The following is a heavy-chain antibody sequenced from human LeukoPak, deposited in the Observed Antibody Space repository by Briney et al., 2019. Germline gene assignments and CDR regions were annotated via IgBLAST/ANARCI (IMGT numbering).Heavy chain of an antibody. J-gene: IGHJ4*02. CDR3: ARTRYYYNSRSYGAPYYFDY. V-gene: IGHV4-39*01. Sequence: TSETLSLTCAVYGGSFSSYYWGWIRQPPGKGLEWIGSIYYSGSAYYNPSLKSRVTISVDTSKNQFSLKLSSVTAADTAVYYCARTRYYYNSRSYGAPYYFDYWGQGTLVTVSS. D-gene: IGHD3-10*01. CDR2: IYYSGSA. CDR1: GGSFSSYY.